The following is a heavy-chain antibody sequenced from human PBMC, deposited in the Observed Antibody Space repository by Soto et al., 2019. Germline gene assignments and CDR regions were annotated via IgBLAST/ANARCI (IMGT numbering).Heavy chain of an antibody. V-gene: IGHV1-69*13. CDR1: GGTFSPYG. CDR2: IIPVFGAP. CDR3: ARNGAPYCPSECDLHF. J-gene: IGHJ4*01. D-gene: IGHD2-8*02. Sequence: ASVKVSCKASGGTFSPYGINWVRQAPGQGLEWMGRIIPVFGAPNYAQKFQGRVTITADESTRTAYMEMSSLSSEDTALYYCARNGAPYCPSECDLHFWG.